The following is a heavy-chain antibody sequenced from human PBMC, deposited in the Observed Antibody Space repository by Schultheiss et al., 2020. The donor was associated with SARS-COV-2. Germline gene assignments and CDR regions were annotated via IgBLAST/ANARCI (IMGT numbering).Heavy chain of an antibody. V-gene: IGHV3-30*12. Sequence: GESLKISCAASGFTFSNYGMHWVRQAPGKGLEWVAVISYDGSNKYYADSVKGRFTISRDNSKNTLYLQMNSLKTEDTAVYYCTTADYGDYGSCAYWGQGTLVTVSS. CDR3: TTADYGDYGSCAY. CDR2: ISYDGSNK. D-gene: IGHD4-17*01. J-gene: IGHJ4*02. CDR1: GFTFSNYG.